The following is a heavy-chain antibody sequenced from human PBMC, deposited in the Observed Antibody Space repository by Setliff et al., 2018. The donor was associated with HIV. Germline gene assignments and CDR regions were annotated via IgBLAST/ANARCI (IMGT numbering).Heavy chain of an antibody. CDR1: GGSISEYY. D-gene: IGHD5-18*01. J-gene: IGHJ5*02. CDR3: ARQPVDTASFDP. CDR2: IDYSGST. V-gene: IGHV4-59*08. Sequence: SENLSLTCTVSGGSISEYYWSWIRQPPGKGLEWIGYIDYSGSTNYNASLTSRLTISVDTSKNQFPLKLTSVTAADTAVYYCARQPVDTASFDPWGQGTLVTVSS.